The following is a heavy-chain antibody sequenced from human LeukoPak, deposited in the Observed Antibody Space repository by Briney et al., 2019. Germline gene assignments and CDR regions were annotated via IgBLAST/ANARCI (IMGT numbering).Heavy chain of an antibody. CDR2: ISSSGSDT. J-gene: IGHJ4*02. Sequence: GGSLRLSCAASGFTFSSYWMHWVRQAPGKGLEWVSIISSSGSDTYYADSVKGRFTIARDNPQNTLYLQMNILRADDTAIYYCARQGEGTTDYWGQGTLVTVSS. V-gene: IGHV3-21*04. CDR3: ARQGEGTTDY. CDR1: GFTFSSYW. D-gene: IGHD2/OR15-2a*01.